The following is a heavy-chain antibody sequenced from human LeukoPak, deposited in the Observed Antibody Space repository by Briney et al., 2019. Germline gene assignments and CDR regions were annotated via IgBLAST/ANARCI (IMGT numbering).Heavy chain of an antibody. CDR2: IISSGGST. CDR1: GFSFSSKA. D-gene: IGHD4-17*01. CDR3: AKDIYGDYGGLDY. Sequence: GGSLRLSCAASGFSFSSKAMSWVRQAPGKGLEWVSAIISSGGSTYYADSVKGRFTISRDNSMNTLYLQMNNLRAEDTALYYCAKDIYGDYGGLDYWGQGTLVTVSS. V-gene: IGHV3-23*01. J-gene: IGHJ4*02.